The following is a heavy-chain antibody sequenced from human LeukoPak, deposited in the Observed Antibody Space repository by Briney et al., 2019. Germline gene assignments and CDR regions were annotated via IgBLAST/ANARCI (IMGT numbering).Heavy chain of an antibody. CDR1: GFTFSSYA. V-gene: IGHV3-30*04. D-gene: IGHD3-10*01. CDR3: ARVRLAMVRGVIPQPLDY. CDR2: ISYDGSNK. Sequence: PGRSLRLSCAASGFTFSSYAMHWVRQAPGKGLERVAVISYDGSNKYYADSVKGRFTISRDNSKNTLYLQMNSLRAEDTAVYYCARVRLAMVRGVIPQPLDYWGQGTLVTVSS. J-gene: IGHJ4*02.